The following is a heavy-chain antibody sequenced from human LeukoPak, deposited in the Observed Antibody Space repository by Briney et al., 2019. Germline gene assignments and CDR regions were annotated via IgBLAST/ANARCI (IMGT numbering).Heavy chain of an antibody. CDR3: AKGIEYSSGPQYY. J-gene: IGHJ4*02. Sequence: GGSLRLSCTASGFTFSTYVLGWARQAPGKGLEGLSGIGANGVDTFYADSVKGRFTISRDNSKNTLYLQMNSLRAEDTAVYYCAKGIEYSSGPQYYWGQGTLVTVSS. D-gene: IGHD6-19*01. CDR2: IGANGVDT. V-gene: IGHV3-23*01. CDR1: GFTFSTYV.